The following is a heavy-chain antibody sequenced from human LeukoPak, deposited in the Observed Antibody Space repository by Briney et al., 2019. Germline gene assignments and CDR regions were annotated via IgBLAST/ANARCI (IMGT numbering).Heavy chain of an antibody. J-gene: IGHJ6*03. CDR2: IIPIFGTA. D-gene: IGHD4-17*01. Sequence: SVKVSCKASGGTFSSYAINWVRQAPGQGLEWMGGIIPIFGTANYAQKFQGRVTITADKSTSTAYMELSSLRSEDTAVYYCARHGAMPTTVTTFSYYYYMDVWGKGTTVTVSS. V-gene: IGHV1-69*06. CDR3: ARHGAMPTTVTTFSYYYYMDV. CDR1: GGTFSSYA.